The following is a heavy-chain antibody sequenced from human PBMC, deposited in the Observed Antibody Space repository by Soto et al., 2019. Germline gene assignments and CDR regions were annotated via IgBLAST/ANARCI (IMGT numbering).Heavy chain of an antibody. Sequence: EVQLVESGGGLVQPGDSLRLSCAASGFTFSIYWMTWVRQAPGKGLEWVATIKEDGSEKYYVDSVRGRFTISRDNAKNSLYLQMNGLRIEDTAVYYCVRGHGDYEQIRPQVFDYWGQGALVTVSS. D-gene: IGHD4-17*01. J-gene: IGHJ4*02. CDR2: IKEDGSEK. V-gene: IGHV3-7*04. CDR3: VRGHGDYEQIRPQVFDY. CDR1: GFTFSIYW.